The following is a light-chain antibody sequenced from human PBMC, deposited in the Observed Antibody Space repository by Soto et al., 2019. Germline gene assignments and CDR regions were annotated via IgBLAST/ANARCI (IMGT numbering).Light chain of an antibody. CDR1: QSVLYSSNNKNY. J-gene: IGKJ1*01. CDR3: QQYYSTPRT. Sequence: DIVMTQSPDSLAVSLGERATINCKSSQSVLYSSNNKNYLAWYQQKPGQPPKLLIYWASTRESGVPDRFSGSGSGTDFTLNISSLQAEDVAVYYYQQYYSTPRTFGQGTKVEIK. V-gene: IGKV4-1*01. CDR2: WAS.